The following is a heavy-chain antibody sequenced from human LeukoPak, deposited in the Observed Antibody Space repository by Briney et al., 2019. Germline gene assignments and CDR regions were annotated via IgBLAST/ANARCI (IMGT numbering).Heavy chain of an antibody. CDR1: GYTFTSYG. Sequence: ASVKVSCKASGYTFTSYGISWVRQAPGQGLEWMGWISAYNGNTNYAQKLQGRVTMTTDTSTSTAYMELRSLRSDGTAVYYCARVGRLRFLEWLSPRDAFDIWGQGTMVTVSS. D-gene: IGHD3-3*01. V-gene: IGHV1-18*01. CDR2: ISAYNGNT. CDR3: ARVGRLRFLEWLSPRDAFDI. J-gene: IGHJ3*02.